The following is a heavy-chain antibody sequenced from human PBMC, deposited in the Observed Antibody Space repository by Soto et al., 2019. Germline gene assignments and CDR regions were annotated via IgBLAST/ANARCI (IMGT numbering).Heavy chain of an antibody. CDR3: AREGYYGSGSADY. J-gene: IGHJ4*02. D-gene: IGHD3-10*01. V-gene: IGHV1-18*01. Sequence: QVQLVQSGAEVKKPGASVKVSCKASGYTFNRYGISWVRQAPGQGLEWMGWISAYNGNTNYAQKLPGRVTRTTDTSTSTAYRAVRSLRSDDTAVYYCAREGYYGSGSADYWGRGTLVTVSS. CDR2: ISAYNGNT. CDR1: GYTFNRYG.